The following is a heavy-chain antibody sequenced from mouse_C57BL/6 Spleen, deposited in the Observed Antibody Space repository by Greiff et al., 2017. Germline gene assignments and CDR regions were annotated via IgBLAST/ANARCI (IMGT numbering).Heavy chain of an antibody. D-gene: IGHD2-5*01. J-gene: IGHJ2*01. V-gene: IGHV5-17*01. Sequence: DVMLVESGGGLVKPGGSLKLSCAASGFTFSDDGMHWVRQAPEKGLEWVAYISSGSSTIYYADTVKGRFTISRDNAKNNLFLQMTSLRSEDTAMYYCVPFSTIVTFDYWGQGTTLTVSS. CDR1: GFTFSDDG. CDR3: VPFSTIVTFDY. CDR2: ISSGSSTI.